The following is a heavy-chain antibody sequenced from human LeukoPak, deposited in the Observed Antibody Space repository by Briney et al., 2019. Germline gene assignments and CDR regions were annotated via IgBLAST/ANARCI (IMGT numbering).Heavy chain of an antibody. CDR1: GFTFSDLY. V-gene: IGHV3-11*06. D-gene: IGHD6-13*01. Sequence: GGSLRLSCAASGFTFSDLYMSWIRQAPGKGLQWDSYIGVNTLFTNYADSVRGRFTISRDNAKNSLYLQMNSLRAEDTAVYFCARATPFGIAAADWGQGTLVTVSA. CDR3: ARATPFGIAAAD. J-gene: IGHJ4*02. CDR2: IGVNTLFT.